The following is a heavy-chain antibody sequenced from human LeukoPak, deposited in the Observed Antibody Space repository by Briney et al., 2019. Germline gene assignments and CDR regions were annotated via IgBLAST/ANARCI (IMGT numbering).Heavy chain of an antibody. J-gene: IGHJ4*02. V-gene: IGHV3-30*02. CDR1: GFIFSNNG. CDR2: IRYDGSNK. CDR3: AKDPRSSYYDSSGYCDY. Sequence: GGSLRLSCAASGFIFSNNGMHWVRQAPGKGLEWVAFIRYDGSNKYYADSVKGRFTISRDNSKNALYLQMNSLRAEDSAVYYCAKDPRSSYYDSSGYCDYWGQGTLVTVSS. D-gene: IGHD3-22*01.